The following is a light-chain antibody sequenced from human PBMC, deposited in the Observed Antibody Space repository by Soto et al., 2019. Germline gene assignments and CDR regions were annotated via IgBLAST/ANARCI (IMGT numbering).Light chain of an antibody. CDR1: HSVGAD. CDR2: GAS. CDR3: QQYENWPQPT. Sequence: IVLTQSPATLSVSPGERATLSCRASHSVGADLAWYQRKPGQAPRLLIYGASSRAPGIPARFSGSGSGTEFTLTISSLQSEDFAVYYCQQYENWPQPTFGGGTKVDIK. V-gene: IGKV3-15*01. J-gene: IGKJ4*01.